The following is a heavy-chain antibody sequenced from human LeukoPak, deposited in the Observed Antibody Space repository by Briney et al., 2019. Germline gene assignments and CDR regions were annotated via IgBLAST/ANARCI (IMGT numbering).Heavy chain of an antibody. D-gene: IGHD1-14*01. CDR2: IKQGGSEM. V-gene: IGHV3-7*03. Sequence: GGSLRLSCAASGFTFSSYWMSWVRQAPGKGLEWVANIKQGGSEMNYMDSVRGRFTISRDNAKTSLYLQMNSLRAEDTAVYYCARGLGYNIYWGQGTLVTVSS. CDR1: GFTFSSYW. J-gene: IGHJ4*02. CDR3: ARGLGYNIY.